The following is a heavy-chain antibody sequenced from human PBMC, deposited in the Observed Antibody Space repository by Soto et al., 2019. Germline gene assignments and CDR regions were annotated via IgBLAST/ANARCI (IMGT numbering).Heavy chain of an antibody. V-gene: IGHV3-30*18. CDR2: VSYSGNDK. CDR1: GFTFRSYG. Sequence: GGSLRLSCVASGFTFRSYGMHWVRQAPGKGLEWVAVVSYSGNDKKFADSVKGRFTISRDNSKDTLYLQMNSLRPEDTAIYYCAKDGDEAAAGYYFDYWGQGTLVTVSS. J-gene: IGHJ4*02. D-gene: IGHD6-13*01. CDR3: AKDGDEAAAGYYFDY.